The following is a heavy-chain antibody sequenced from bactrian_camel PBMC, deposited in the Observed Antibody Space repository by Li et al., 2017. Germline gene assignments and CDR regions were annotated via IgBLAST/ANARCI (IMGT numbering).Heavy chain of an antibody. V-gene: IGHV3S54*01. J-gene: IGHJ4*01. CDR1: GYASSDKC. CDR2: IYFGGAGDDRT. D-gene: IGHD3*01. Sequence: HVQLVESGGGSVQAGGSLTLSCAVSGYASSDKCMAWFRQTEGAERELAAVIYFGGAGDDRTFHVDSVKGRFTISKDHAKTVLRMDSLTPEDTAVYYCAADPAEETSGEWCFIRQNYNFGQGTQVTVS.